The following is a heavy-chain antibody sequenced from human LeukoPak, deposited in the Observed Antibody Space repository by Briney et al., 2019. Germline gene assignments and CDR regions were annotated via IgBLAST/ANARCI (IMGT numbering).Heavy chain of an antibody. CDR2: IYYSGST. V-gene: IGHV4-30-4*01. Sequence: MSSETLSLTCTVSGGSISSGGYYWSWLRQPPGKGLEWIGYIYYSGSTYYNPSLKSRFTISVDTSKNQFSLQLSSVTAADTAVYYCARVLDDSSGDYHSNGFDPWGQGTLVTVSS. CDR1: GGSISSGGYY. J-gene: IGHJ5*02. D-gene: IGHD3-22*01. CDR3: ARVLDDSSGDYHSNGFDP.